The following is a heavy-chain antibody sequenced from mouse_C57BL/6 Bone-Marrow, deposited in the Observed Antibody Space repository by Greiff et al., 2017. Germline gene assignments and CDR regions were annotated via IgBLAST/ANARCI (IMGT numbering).Heavy chain of an antibody. CDR3: KEIASDDAMDY. V-gene: IGHV1-15*01. J-gene: IGHJ4*01. CDR2: IDPETGGT. Sequence: QVQLQQSGAELVRPGASVTLSCKASGYTFTDYEMHWVKQTPVHGLEWIGAIDPETGGTAYNQKFKGKAILTADKSSSTAYMELRSLTSEDSAVYYCKEIASDDAMDYWGQGTSVTVSS. D-gene: IGHD1-1*01. CDR1: GYTFTDYE.